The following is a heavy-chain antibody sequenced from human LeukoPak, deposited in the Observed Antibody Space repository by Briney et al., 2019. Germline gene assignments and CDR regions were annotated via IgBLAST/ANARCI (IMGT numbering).Heavy chain of an antibody. V-gene: IGHV3-23*01. CDR2: ISGSGGST. D-gene: IGHD2-2*01. CDR3: AKDGDIVGVPAAMYVY. J-gene: IGHJ4*02. CDR1: GFILSIYA. Sequence: GGSVTLSCGVCGFILSIYAMLGLRQATGGGVVWVADISGSGGSTYYAVSMKGRFTITRDNSKKTLYLQMNSLRAEDTAVYYCAKDGDIVGVPAAMYVYWGQGTLVTVSS.